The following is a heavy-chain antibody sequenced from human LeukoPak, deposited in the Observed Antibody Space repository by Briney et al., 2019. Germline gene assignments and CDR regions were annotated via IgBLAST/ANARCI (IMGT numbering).Heavy chain of an antibody. Sequence: SETLSLTCTVSGGSISSYYWSWIRQPPGKGLEWIGYIYYSGSTNYNPSLKSRVTISVDTSKNQFSLKLSSVTAADTAVYYCARHDAAAAADAFDIWGQGTMVTVSS. D-gene: IGHD6-13*01. V-gene: IGHV4-59*08. J-gene: IGHJ3*02. CDR2: IYYSGST. CDR3: ARHDAAAAADAFDI. CDR1: GGSISSYY.